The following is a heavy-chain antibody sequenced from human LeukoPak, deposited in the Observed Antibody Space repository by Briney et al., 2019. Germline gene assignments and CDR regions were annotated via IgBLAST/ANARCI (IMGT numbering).Heavy chain of an antibody. V-gene: IGHV1-69*13. D-gene: IGHD3-22*01. Sequence: SVKVSCKASGGTFSSYAISWVRQAPGQGLEWMGGIIPIFGTANYAQKFQGRVTITADESTSTAYMELSSLRSEDTAVYYCARDNRWNYYDSSGYRGVYYMDVWGKGTTVTISS. CDR3: ARDNRWNYYDSSGYRGVYYMDV. CDR2: IIPIFGTA. J-gene: IGHJ6*03. CDR1: GGTFSSYA.